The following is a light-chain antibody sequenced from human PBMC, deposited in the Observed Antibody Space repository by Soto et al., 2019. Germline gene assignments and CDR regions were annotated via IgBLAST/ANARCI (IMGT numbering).Light chain of an antibody. CDR1: QSVSIN. J-gene: IGKJ4*01. V-gene: IGKV3-15*01. CDR3: KQYNNWPLP. CDR2: GAC. Sequence: EIVMTQSPATLSVSPGERATLSCRASQSVSINLAWYQQKPGQAPGLLTCGACTRVTGIRGSFSGSGSGTEFTLTIGILQSEGFAVYSCKQYNNWPLPFGGGTEAHI.